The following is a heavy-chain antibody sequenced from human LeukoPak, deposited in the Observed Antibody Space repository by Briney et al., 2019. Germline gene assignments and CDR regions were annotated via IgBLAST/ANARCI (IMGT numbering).Heavy chain of an antibody. CDR1: GGSFSGYY. V-gene: IGHV4-34*01. Sequence: SETLSLTCAVYGGSFSGYYWSWIRQPPGKGLEWIGEINHSGSTNYNPSLKSRVTKSVDTSKNQFSLKLSSVTAADTAVYYCVRRFVGYGYGRPTDYWGQGTLVTVSS. D-gene: IGHD5-18*01. J-gene: IGHJ4*02. CDR3: VRRFVGYGYGRPTDY. CDR2: INHSGST.